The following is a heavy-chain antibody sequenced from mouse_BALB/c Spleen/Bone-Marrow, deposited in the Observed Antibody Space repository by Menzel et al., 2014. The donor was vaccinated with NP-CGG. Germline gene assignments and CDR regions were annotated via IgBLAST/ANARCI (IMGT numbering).Heavy chain of an antibody. D-gene: IGHD1-1*01. CDR2: INNNGGST. J-gene: IGHJ1*01. Sequence: EVHLVESGGGLVQPGGSLKLSCVASGFTFSSYGMSWVRQTPDKRLELVATINNNGGSTYYPDSVKGQYTISRDSAKNILYLQMSSLKSEDTAMYYCARVYGWYFDVWGAGTTVTVSS. CDR3: ARVYGWYFDV. V-gene: IGHV5-6-3*01. CDR1: GFTFSSYG.